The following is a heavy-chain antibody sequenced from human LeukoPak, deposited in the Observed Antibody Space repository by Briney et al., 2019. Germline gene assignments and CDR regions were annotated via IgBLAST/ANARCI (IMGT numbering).Heavy chain of an antibody. CDR1: GGSIKSNNW. CDR3: ARERGRPGTRIAARPQTYYYYGMDV. Sequence: PSGTLSLTCAVSGGSIKSNNWWSWVRQPPGKGLEWIGEIYHSGSTNYNPSLKSRVTISVDTSKNQFSLKLSSVTAADTAVYYCARERGRPGTRIAARPQTYYYYGMDVWGQGITVTVSS. D-gene: IGHD6-6*01. CDR2: IYHSGST. J-gene: IGHJ6*02. V-gene: IGHV4-4*02.